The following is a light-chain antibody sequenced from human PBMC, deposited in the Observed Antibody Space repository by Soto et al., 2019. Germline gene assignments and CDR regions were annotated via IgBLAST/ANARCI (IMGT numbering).Light chain of an antibody. J-gene: IGLJ1*01. V-gene: IGLV1-40*01. CDR1: SSDVGAAYD. CDR3: QSYDSRLSGYV. CDR2: GNS. Sequence: QSVLTQPPSVSGAPGQRVTISCTGSSSDVGAAYDVHWYQHLPGTAPKLLIYGNSNRPSGVPDRFSGSKSGTSASLAITGLQAEDEADYYCQSYDSRLSGYVFGTGTKVTVL.